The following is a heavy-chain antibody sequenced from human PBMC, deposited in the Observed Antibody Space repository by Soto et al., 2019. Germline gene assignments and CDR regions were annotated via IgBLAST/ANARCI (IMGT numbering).Heavy chain of an antibody. V-gene: IGHV3-48*03. CDR3: ARGRTYYYDSSGYYPDAFDI. CDR2: ISSSGSTI. D-gene: IGHD3-22*01. CDR1: GFTFSSYE. J-gene: IGHJ3*02. Sequence: EGSLRLSCAASGFTFSSYEMNWVRQAPGKGLEWVSYISSSGSTIYYADSVKGRFTISRDNAKNSLYLQMNSLRAEDTAVYYCARGRTYYYDSSGYYPDAFDIWGQGTMVTVSS.